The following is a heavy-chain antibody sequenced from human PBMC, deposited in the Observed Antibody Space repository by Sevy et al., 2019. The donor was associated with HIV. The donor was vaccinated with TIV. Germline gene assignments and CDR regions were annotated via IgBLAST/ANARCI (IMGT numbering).Heavy chain of an antibody. CDR3: AREGSTRPHDY. CDR2: LSFGCGKI. V-gene: IGHV3-23*01. J-gene: IGHJ4*02. CDR1: GFNFNIYS. Sequence: GGSLRLSCAVSGFNFNIYSMSWVRQAPGKGLEWVSTLSFGCGKINYAESVKGRFIISRDDSKNTLYLQMNSLRAEDTAVYFCAREGSTRPHDYWGQGTLVTVS. D-gene: IGHD1-26*01.